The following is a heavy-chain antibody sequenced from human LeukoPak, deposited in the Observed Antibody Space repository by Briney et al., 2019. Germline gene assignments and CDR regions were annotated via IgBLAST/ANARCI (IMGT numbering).Heavy chain of an antibody. D-gene: IGHD5-12*01. Sequence: PGGSLRLSCAASGFTFSSYAMHWVRQAPGKGLEWVAIISYDGSNKYYADFVKGRFTISRDNSKNTLYLQMNSLRAEDTAVYYCARGKGGYDSDAFDIWGQGTMVTVSS. CDR2: ISYDGSNK. CDR3: ARGKGGYDSDAFDI. J-gene: IGHJ3*02. CDR1: GFTFSSYA. V-gene: IGHV3-30*04.